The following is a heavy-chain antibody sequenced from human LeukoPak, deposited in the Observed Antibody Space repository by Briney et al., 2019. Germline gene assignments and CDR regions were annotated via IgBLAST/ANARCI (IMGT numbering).Heavy chain of an antibody. CDR1: GDSVSSNSVA. CDR3: ARQSYRRFDP. Sequence: SRTLSLTCAISGDSVSSNSVAWSWFRQSPSRGLEWLGRTYYTSKWNNDYAVSVQSRIAVNPDTSKNQFSLHLNSVTPEDTAVYYCARQSYRRFDPWGQGTLVTVSS. V-gene: IGHV6-1*01. CDR2: TYYTSKWNN. J-gene: IGHJ5*02.